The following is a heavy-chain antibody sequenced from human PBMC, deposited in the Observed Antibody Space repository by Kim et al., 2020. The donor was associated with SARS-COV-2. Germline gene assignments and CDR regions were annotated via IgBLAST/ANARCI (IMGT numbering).Heavy chain of an antibody. V-gene: IGHV4-31*03. Sequence: SETLSLTCTVSGGSISSGGYYWSWIRQHPGKGLEWIGYIYYSGSTYYNPSLKSRVTISVDTSKNQFSLKLSSVTAADTAVYYCARLGDSSGYYYSYYYYGMDVWGQGTTVTVSS. J-gene: IGHJ6*02. CDR3: ARLGDSSGYYYSYYYYGMDV. D-gene: IGHD3-22*01. CDR2: IYYSGST. CDR1: GGSISSGGYY.